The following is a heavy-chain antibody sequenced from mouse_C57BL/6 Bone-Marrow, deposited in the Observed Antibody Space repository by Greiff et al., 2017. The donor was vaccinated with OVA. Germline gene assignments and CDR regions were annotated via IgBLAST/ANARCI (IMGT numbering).Heavy chain of an antibody. Sequence: EVKLVESGPVLVKPGASVKMSCKASGYTFTDYYMNWVKQSHGKSLEWIGVINPYNGGTSYNQKFKGKATLTVDKSSSTAYMELNSLTSEDSAVDYCARSGYYGPWFAYWGQGTLVTVSA. V-gene: IGHV1-19*01. CDR2: INPYNGGT. CDR1: GYTFTDYY. CDR3: ARSGYYGPWFAY. J-gene: IGHJ3*01. D-gene: IGHD1-1*01.